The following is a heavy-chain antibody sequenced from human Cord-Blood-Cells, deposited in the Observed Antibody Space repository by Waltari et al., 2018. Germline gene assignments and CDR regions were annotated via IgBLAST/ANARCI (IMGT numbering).Heavy chain of an antibody. CDR1: GYTFTGYY. CDR3: ARDKDPGSYYYYYYYMDV. J-gene: IGHJ6*03. Sequence: QVQLVQSGAEVKKPGASVKVSCKASGYTFTGYYMHWVRQAPGQGLEWMGWINPNSGGTNYAQKFQGRVTMTRDTSISTAYMELSRLRSDDTAVYYCARDKDPGSYYYYYYYMDVWGKGTTVTVSS. D-gene: IGHD1-26*01. CDR2: INPNSGGT. V-gene: IGHV1-2*02.